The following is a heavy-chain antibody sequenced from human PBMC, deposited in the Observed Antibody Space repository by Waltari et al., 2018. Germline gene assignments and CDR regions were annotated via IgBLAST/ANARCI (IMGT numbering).Heavy chain of an antibody. CDR1: GFTLSNYW. D-gene: IGHD3-22*01. CDR2: IMTDGREE. J-gene: IGHJ3*02. CDR3: VRDQWFAFDI. Sequence: EVQLVESGGGLVQPGGSLRPSCAASGFTLSNYWMSWVRQAPGKGPEWVANIMTDGREEYYVDSVRGRFTISRDNAKNSLYLQMNSLRPEDTAVYYCVRDQWFAFDIWGQGTMVTVSS. V-gene: IGHV3-7*01.